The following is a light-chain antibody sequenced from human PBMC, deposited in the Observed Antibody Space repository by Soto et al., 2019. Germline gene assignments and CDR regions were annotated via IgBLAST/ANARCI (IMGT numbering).Light chain of an antibody. CDR2: GAA. V-gene: IGKV3-15*01. Sequence: EIVLTQSPATLSLSPGERATLSCRASQSVSSYLAWYQQKPGQAPRLLIYGAATRATGIPARFSGSGSGTEFTLAISSLQSDDIAVYYCQQYHNWPAFGQGTKVEIK. CDR3: QQYHNWPA. J-gene: IGKJ1*01. CDR1: QSVSSY.